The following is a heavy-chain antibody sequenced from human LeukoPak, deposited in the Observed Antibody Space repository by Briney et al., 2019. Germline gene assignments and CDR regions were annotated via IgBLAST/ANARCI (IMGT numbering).Heavy chain of an antibody. V-gene: IGHV1-69*13. CDR1: GGTFSSYA. D-gene: IGHD1-1*01. J-gene: IGHJ4*02. CDR2: IIPIFGTA. Sequence: GASVKVSCKASGGTFSSYAISWVRQAPGQGLEWMGGIIPIFGTANYAQKFQGRVTITADESTSTAYMELSSLRSGDTAVYYCATVHSEKYSFDYWGQGTLVTVSS. CDR3: ATVHSEKYSFDY.